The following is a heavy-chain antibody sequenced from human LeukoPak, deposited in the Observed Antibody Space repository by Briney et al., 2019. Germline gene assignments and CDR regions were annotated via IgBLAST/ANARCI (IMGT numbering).Heavy chain of an antibody. J-gene: IGHJ4*02. CDR3: ARDGEAVAMFDY. D-gene: IGHD6-19*01. V-gene: IGHV3-20*04. CDR1: GFTFDDYG. Sequence: PGGSLRLSCAASGFTFDDYGMSWVRQAPGKGLEWVSGINWNGGSTGYADSVKGRFTISRDNAKNSLYLQMNGLRAEDTALYYCARDGEAVAMFDYWGQGTLVTVSS. CDR2: INWNGGST.